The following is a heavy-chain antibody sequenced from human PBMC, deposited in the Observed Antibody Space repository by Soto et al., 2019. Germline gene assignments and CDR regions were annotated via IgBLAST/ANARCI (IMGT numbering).Heavy chain of an antibody. J-gene: IGHJ4*02. CDR2: ISHDGSNK. D-gene: IGHD2-15*01. CDR1: GFTFSSYA. CDR3: ARDPTDIVVVVAATQGWFDY. Sequence: GGSLRLSCAASGFTFSSYAMHWVRQAPGKGLEWVAVISHDGSNKYYADSVKGRFTISRDNSKNTLYLQMNSLRAEDTAVYYCARDPTDIVVVVAATQGWFDYWGQGTLVTVSS. V-gene: IGHV3-30-3*01.